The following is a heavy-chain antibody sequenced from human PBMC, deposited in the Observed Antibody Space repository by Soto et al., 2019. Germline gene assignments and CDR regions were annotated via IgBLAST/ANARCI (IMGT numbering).Heavy chain of an antibody. Sequence: EVQLVESGGGLVQPGGSLRLSCAASGFTFSTYSMNWVRQAPGKGLEWVSYISSSSSTIYYADSVKRRFTISRNNAKNSLYLQMNSLRDEDTAVYYCIGDGGATDWFDPWGQGTLVTVSS. D-gene: IGHD1-26*01. CDR2: ISSSSSTI. CDR1: GFTFSTYS. J-gene: IGHJ5*02. CDR3: IGDGGATDWFDP. V-gene: IGHV3-48*02.